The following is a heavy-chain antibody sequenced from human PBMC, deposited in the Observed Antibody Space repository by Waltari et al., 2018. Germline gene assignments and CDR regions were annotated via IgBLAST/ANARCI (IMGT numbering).Heavy chain of an antibody. V-gene: IGHV3-21*01. CDR2: ISSSSSYI. Sequence: EVQLVESGGGLVKPGGSLRLSCAASGFTFSSYSMNWVRQAPGKGLEWVSSISSSSSYIYYADSVKGRFTISRDNAKNSLYLQMNSLRAEDTAVYYCARDRRSFSRYYFDYWGQGTLVTVSS. J-gene: IGHJ4*02. CDR1: GFTFSSYS. CDR3: ARDRRSFSRYYFDY. D-gene: IGHD1-26*01.